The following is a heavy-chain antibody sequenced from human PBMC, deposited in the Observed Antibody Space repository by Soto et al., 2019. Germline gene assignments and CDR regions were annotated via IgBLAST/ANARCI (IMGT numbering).Heavy chain of an antibody. CDR3: VRDRWVAAPDYFDY. D-gene: IGHD2-15*01. J-gene: IGHJ4*02. V-gene: IGHV3-30-3*01. CDR2: IAHDESNE. Sequence: QVQLVESGGGVVQPGGSLTLSCAASGFTFSSCAMHWVRQAPGGGLEWVAVIAHDESNEFYADSVKGRISISRDNSKNTLYLQLNNVRAEDTAVYYCVRDRWVAAPDYFDYWGQGVLVTVSS. CDR1: GFTFSSCA.